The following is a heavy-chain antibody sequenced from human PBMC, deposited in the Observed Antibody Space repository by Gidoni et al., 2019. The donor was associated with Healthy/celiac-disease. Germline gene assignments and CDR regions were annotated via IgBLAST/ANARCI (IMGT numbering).Heavy chain of an antibody. CDR2: ISAYNGNT. D-gene: IGHD2-15*01. CDR3: AAYCSGGSCYSLGAFDI. V-gene: IGHV1-18*01. Sequence: QVQLVQSGAEVKKPGASVKVSCKASGYTFTSDGISWVRQAPGQGLEWMGWISAYNGNTNYAQKLQGRVTMTTDTSTSTAYMELRSLRSDDTAVYYCAAYCSGGSCYSLGAFDIWGQGTMVTVSS. J-gene: IGHJ3*02. CDR1: GYTFTSDG.